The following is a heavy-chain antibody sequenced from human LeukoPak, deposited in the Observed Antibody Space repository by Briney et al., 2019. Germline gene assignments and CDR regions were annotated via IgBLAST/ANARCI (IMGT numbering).Heavy chain of an antibody. Sequence: PSETLSLTCTVSGGSISSSSYYWGWIRQPPGKGLEWIGSIYYSGSTYYNPSLKSRVTISVDTSKNQFSLKLSSVTAADTAVYYCARVPYYYDSSGYPLWYFDYWGQGTLVTVS. CDR3: ARVPYYYDSSGYPLWYFDY. J-gene: IGHJ4*02. D-gene: IGHD3-22*01. V-gene: IGHV4-39*07. CDR1: GGSISSSSYY. CDR2: IYYSGST.